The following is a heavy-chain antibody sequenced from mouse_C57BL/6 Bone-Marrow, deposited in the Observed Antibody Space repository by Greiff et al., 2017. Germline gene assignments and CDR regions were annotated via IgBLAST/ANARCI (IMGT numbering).Heavy chain of an antibody. Sequence: QVQLQQPGAELVMPGASVKLSCKASGYTFTSYWMHWVKQRPGQGLEWIGEIDPSDSYTNYNQKFKGKSTLTVDKSSSTAYMQLSSLTSADSAVYYCAREGNYYGSSHFDYWGQGTTLTVSS. CDR2: IDPSDSYT. CDR1: GYTFTSYW. D-gene: IGHD1-1*01. V-gene: IGHV1-69*01. J-gene: IGHJ2*01. CDR3: AREGNYYGSSHFDY.